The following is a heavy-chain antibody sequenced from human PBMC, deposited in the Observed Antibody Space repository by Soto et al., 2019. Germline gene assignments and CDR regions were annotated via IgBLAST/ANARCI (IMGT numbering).Heavy chain of an antibody. V-gene: IGHV4-59*01. CDR3: ARDWHYYDSSGYPRVYGMDV. J-gene: IGHJ6*02. CDR2: IYYSGNT. CDR1: GGSISPYY. Sequence: LETMSLTCTVSGGSISPYYLSWIRKHPGKGLEWIGYIYYSGNTEYNPSLKSRVTISVDTSKNQFSLKLSSVTAADTAVYYCARDWHYYDSSGYPRVYGMDVWGQGTTVTVSS. D-gene: IGHD3-22*01.